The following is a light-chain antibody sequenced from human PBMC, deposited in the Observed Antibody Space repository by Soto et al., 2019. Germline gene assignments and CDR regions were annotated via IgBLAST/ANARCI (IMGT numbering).Light chain of an antibody. V-gene: IGKV3-20*01. J-gene: IGKJ4*01. CDR2: GAS. CDR3: QQYGSSPALS. Sequence: ELTQAPGTLSLSPGERANLSCRASQSVSSSYLAWYQQKPGQAPRLLIYGASSRATGIPDRFSGSGSGTDFTLTISRLEPEDFAVYSCQQYGSSPALSFGGGTKVDIK. CDR1: QSVSSSY.